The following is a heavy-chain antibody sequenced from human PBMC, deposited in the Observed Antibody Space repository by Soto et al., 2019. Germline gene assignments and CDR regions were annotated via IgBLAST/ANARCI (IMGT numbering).Heavy chain of an antibody. CDR1: GFTFSSYG. CDR2: ISYDGSNK. Sequence: GGSLRLSCAASGFTFSSYGMHWVRQAPGKGLEWVAVISYDGSNKYYADSVKGRFTISRDNSKNTLYLQMNSLRAEDTAVYYCAKDRGHHPQPYPSGSYYGFDYWGQGTLVTVSS. D-gene: IGHD1-26*01. V-gene: IGHV3-30*18. CDR3: AKDRGHHPQPYPSGSYYGFDY. J-gene: IGHJ4*02.